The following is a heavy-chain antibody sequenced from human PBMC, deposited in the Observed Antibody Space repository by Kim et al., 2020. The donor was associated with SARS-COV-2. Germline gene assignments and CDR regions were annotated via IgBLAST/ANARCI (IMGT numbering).Heavy chain of an antibody. V-gene: IGHV4-59*01. Sequence: NPPLKSRVTISVDTSQNQFSLKLSSVTAADTAVYYCARERAEGLYYFDYWGQGTLVTVSS. J-gene: IGHJ4*02. CDR3: ARERAEGLYYFDY.